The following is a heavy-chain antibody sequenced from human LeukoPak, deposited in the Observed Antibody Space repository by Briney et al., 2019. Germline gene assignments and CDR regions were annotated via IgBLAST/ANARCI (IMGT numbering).Heavy chain of an antibody. CDR1: GFTFTSYG. Sequence: PGGSLRLSCAASGFTFTSYGISWVRQAPGQGLEWMGWISAYNGNTNYAQKLQGRVTMTTDTSTSTAYMELRSLRSDDTAVYYCATTDFDYWGQGTLVTVSS. CDR2: ISAYNGNT. CDR3: ATTDFDY. V-gene: IGHV1-18*01. J-gene: IGHJ4*02.